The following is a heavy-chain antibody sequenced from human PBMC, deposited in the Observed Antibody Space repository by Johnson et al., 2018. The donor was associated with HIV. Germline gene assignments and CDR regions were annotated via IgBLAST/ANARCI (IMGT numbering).Heavy chain of an antibody. D-gene: IGHD3-3*01. Sequence: VQLVESGGGLVQPGGSLRLSCAASGFTVSRNYMSWVRQAPGKGLEWVSIIYSGGTTNYADSVKGRFTISRDNSKNTLYLQMNSLRAEDTAVYYCVRGLTMFGVVTDAFDSWGQGTMVTVSS. CDR3: VRGLTMFGVVTDAFDS. CDR2: IYSGGTT. V-gene: IGHV3-66*02. J-gene: IGHJ3*02. CDR1: GFTVSRNY.